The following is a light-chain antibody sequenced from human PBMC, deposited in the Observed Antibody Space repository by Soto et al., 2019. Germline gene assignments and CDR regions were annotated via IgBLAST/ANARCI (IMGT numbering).Light chain of an antibody. V-gene: IGKV3-11*01. J-gene: IGKJ3*01. CDR2: DAS. Sequence: EIVLTQSPTTLSLSPGEGATLSCRASQSVSRFLAWFQQKPGQAPRLLIYDASNRATGIPARFSGSGSGTDFTLPISSLEPEDFAAYYCQQRSNWPLTFGPGTKVDMK. CDR1: QSVSRF. CDR3: QQRSNWPLT.